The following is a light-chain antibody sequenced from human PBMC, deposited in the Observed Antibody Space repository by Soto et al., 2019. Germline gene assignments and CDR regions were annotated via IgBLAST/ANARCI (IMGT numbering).Light chain of an antibody. J-gene: IGKJ3*01. CDR2: DAS. CDR3: QQYGSSPFT. Sequence: EIVLTQSPGTLSLSPGERATLSCRASQSVTSNYLAWHQQKPGQAPRLLIYDASTRATGIPDRFSGSGSGTDFTLTISRLEPEDFAVYSCQQYGSSPFTFGPGTKVDI. CDR1: QSVTSNY. V-gene: IGKV3-20*01.